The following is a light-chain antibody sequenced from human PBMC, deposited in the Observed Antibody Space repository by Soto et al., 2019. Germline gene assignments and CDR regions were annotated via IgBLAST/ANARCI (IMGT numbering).Light chain of an antibody. V-gene: IGKV3-15*01. CDR2: GAS. CDR1: QSVSSN. CDR3: QQYNNWPRRT. J-gene: IGKJ1*01. Sequence: EIVMTQSPATLSVPPGERATLSCRASQSVSSNLAWYQQKPDQAPRLLIYGASTRATGIPARFSGSGSGTEFTLTISSLQSEDFAVYYCQQYNNWPRRTFGQGTKVEIK.